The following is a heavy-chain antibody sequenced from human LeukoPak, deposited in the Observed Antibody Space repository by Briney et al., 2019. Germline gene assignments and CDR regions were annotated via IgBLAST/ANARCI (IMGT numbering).Heavy chain of an antibody. J-gene: IGHJ5*02. Sequence: SETLSLTCTVSGGSICSYYWSWIRQPPGKGLEWIGYIYYSGSTNYNPSLKSRVTISVDTSKNQFSLKLSSVTAADTAVYYCAAYRFPGIAARQNWFDPWGQGTLVTVSS. CDR1: GGSICSYY. CDR2: IYYSGST. V-gene: IGHV4-59*01. CDR3: AAYRFPGIAARQNWFDP. D-gene: IGHD6-6*01.